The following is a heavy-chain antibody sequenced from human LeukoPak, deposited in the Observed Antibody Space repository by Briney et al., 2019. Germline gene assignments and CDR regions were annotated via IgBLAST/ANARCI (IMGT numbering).Heavy chain of an antibody. CDR3: ARDVAAALDY. D-gene: IGHD6-13*01. J-gene: IGHJ4*02. V-gene: IGHV4-59*01. Sequence: PSETLSLTCTVSGGSISSYYWSWIRQPPGKGLEWIGYIYYSGSTNYNPSPKSRVTISVDTSKNQFSLKLSSVTAADTAVYYCARDVAAALDYWGQGTLVTVSS. CDR1: GGSISSYY. CDR2: IYYSGST.